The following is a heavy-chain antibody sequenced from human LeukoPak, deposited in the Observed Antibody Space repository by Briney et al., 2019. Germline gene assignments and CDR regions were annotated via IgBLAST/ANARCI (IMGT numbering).Heavy chain of an antibody. D-gene: IGHD3-10*01. J-gene: IGHJ6*04. CDR1: GFPFGSYS. CDR3: VKVALNYYGSGTYLMDV. Sequence: GSLSLSLPASGFPFGSYSMSWVPQVPGKGLQWFSVFSASGVLSKHAESVQGRFTTSRDDSKNKLYLEMNSLRGEATAGYYSVKVALNYYGSGTYLMDVCGKGTTVFVSS. V-gene: IGHV3-23*01. CDR2: FSASGVLS.